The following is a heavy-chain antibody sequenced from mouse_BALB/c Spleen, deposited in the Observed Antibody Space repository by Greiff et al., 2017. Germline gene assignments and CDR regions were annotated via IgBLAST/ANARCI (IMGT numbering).Heavy chain of an antibody. J-gene: IGHJ4*01. D-gene: IGHD2-3*01. CDR1: GFSLTSYG. Sequence: QVHVKQSGPGLVQPSQSLSITCTVSGFSLTSYGVHWVRQSPGKGLEWLGVIWSGGSTDYNAAFISRLSISKDNSKSQVFFKMNSLQANDTAIYYCASPNGYSYAMDYWGQGTSVTVSS. V-gene: IGHV2-2*02. CDR2: IWSGGST. CDR3: ASPNGYSYAMDY.